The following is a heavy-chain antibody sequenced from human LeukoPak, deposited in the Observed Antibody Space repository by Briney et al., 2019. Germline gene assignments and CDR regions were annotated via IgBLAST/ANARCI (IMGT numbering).Heavy chain of an antibody. Sequence: GGSLRLSCAASGFTFSSYSMNWVRQAPGKGLEWVSYISSSSTIYYADSVKGRFTISRDNAKNSLYLQMNSLRAEDTAVYYCARSFGSYRRQNFDYWGQGTLVTVSS. CDR3: ARSFGSYRRQNFDY. CDR2: ISSSSTI. J-gene: IGHJ4*02. D-gene: IGHD1-26*01. V-gene: IGHV3-48*01. CDR1: GFTFSSYS.